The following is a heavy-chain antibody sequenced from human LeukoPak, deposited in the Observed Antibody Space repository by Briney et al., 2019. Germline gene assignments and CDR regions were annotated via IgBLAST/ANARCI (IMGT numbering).Heavy chain of an antibody. CDR1: GGSISSYY. J-gene: IGHJ5*02. V-gene: IGHV4-59*01. CDR2: IYYSGST. CDR3: ARVRGWFDP. Sequence: SETLSLTCTVSGGSISSYYWSWIRQPPGKGLEWIGYIYYSGSTNYNPSLKSRVTISVDTSKNQFSLKLSSVTAADTAMYYCARVRGWFDPWGQGTLVTVSS.